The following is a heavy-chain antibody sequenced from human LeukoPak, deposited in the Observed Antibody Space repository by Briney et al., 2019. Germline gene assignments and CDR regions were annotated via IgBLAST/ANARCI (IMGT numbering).Heavy chain of an antibody. CDR1: GFPFSTYE. CDR3: VSILSAS. CDR2: ISATGNTI. J-gene: IGHJ5*02. V-gene: IGHV3-48*03. Sequence: GGSLRLSCAASGFPFSTYEINWVRQAPGKGLEWVSYISATGNTIYYADSVMGRFTISRDNAKNTLFLQMSSLRAEDTALYYCVSILSASWGQGTLVTVSS.